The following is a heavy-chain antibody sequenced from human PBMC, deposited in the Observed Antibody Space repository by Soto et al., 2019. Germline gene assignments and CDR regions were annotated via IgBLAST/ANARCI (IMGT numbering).Heavy chain of an antibody. CDR2: INPNSGGT. Sequence: ASVKVSCKASGYTFTGYYMHWVRQAPGQGLEWMGWINPNSGGTNYAQKFQGWVTMTRDTSISTAYMELSRLRSDDTAVYYCARDREVAANYYYYGMDVWGQWTTVTVSS. D-gene: IGHD2-15*01. CDR1: GYTFTGYY. V-gene: IGHV1-2*04. CDR3: ARDREVAANYYYYGMDV. J-gene: IGHJ6*02.